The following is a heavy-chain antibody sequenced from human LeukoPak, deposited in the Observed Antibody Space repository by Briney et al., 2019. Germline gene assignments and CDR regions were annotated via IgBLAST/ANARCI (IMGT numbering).Heavy chain of an antibody. Sequence: KPSETLSLTCTVSGGSISSYYWSWIRQPPGKGLEWIGSIYYSGSTNYNPSLKSRVTISVDTSKNQFSLELSSVTAADTAVYYCARHTSAGTFFDYCGQGTLVTVSS. V-gene: IGHV4-59*08. CDR3: ARHTSAGTFFDY. CDR2: IYYSGST. CDR1: GGSISSYY. D-gene: IGHD6-13*01. J-gene: IGHJ4*02.